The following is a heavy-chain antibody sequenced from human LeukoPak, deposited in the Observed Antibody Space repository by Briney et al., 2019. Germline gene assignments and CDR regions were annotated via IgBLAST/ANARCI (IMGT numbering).Heavy chain of an antibody. CDR3: ARPLYSSGWDFDY. CDR2: INPDDSEI. V-gene: IGHV5-51*01. CDR1: GYSFTNYW. J-gene: IGHJ4*02. Sequence: GESLKISCKGSGYSFTNYWIGWVRQTPGKGLEWMGVINPDDSEIKYSPSLQGQVTISADKSISTAYLQWSSLKASDTAMYYCARPLYSSGWDFDYWGQGTLVTVSS. D-gene: IGHD6-19*01.